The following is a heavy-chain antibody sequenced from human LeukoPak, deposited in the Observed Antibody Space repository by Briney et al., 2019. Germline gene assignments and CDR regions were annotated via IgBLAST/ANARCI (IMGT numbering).Heavy chain of an antibody. V-gene: IGHV4-59*01. Sequence: PSETLSLTCTVSGGSINDYYWTWIRQAPGEGLEWLGYISNSGTTDYNPSLKSRVTMSVDTSKNEFSLKVTSVTAADTAMYYCARVVRGAVTSNCFDPWGQGTLVTVSS. D-gene: IGHD4-17*01. CDR3: ARVVRGAVTSNCFDP. CDR1: GGSINDYY. J-gene: IGHJ5*02. CDR2: ISNSGTT.